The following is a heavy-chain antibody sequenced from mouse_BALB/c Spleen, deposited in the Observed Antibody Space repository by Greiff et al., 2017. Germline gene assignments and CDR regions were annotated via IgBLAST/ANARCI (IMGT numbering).Heavy chain of an antibody. CDR2: IWSGGST. Sequence: QVQLQQSGPGLVQPSQTLSITCTASGFSLTSYGVHWVRQSPGKGLEWLGVIWSGGSTDYNAAFISSLSISKDNSKSHVFFKMNSLQANDTAIYYCDRGVNWDRGYSFDYWGQGTTLTVSS. J-gene: IGHJ2*01. D-gene: IGHD4-1*02. CDR3: DRGVNWDRGYSFDY. V-gene: IGHV2-2*02. CDR1: GFSLTSYG.